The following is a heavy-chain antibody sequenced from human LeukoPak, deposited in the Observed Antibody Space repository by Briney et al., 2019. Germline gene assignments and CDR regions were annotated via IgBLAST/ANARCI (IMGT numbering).Heavy chain of an antibody. D-gene: IGHD5-12*01. CDR3: ARGGAGYGGYDYSYYYYYGMDV. CDR2: IIPIFGTA. CDR1: GGTFSSYA. J-gene: IGHJ6*02. Sequence: SVKVSCKASGGTFSSYAISCVRQAPGQGLEWMGGIIPIFGTANYAQKFQGRVTITTDESTSTAYMELSSLRSEDTAVYYCARGGAGYGGYDYSYYYYYGMDVWGQGTTVTVSS. V-gene: IGHV1-69*05.